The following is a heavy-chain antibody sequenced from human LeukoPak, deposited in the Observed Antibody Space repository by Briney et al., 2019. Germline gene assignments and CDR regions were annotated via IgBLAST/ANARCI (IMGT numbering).Heavy chain of an antibody. Sequence: ASLKVSCTASGYTFTGYDINWVRQAPGQGLEWMGWMNPNSGNTGYAQKFQGRVTITRNTSISTAYMELSSLRSEDTAVYYCARGIAAAGSYYFDYWGQGTLVTVSP. CDR3: ARGIAAAGSYYFDY. CDR2: MNPNSGNT. V-gene: IGHV1-8*03. D-gene: IGHD6-13*01. CDR1: GYTFTGYD. J-gene: IGHJ4*02.